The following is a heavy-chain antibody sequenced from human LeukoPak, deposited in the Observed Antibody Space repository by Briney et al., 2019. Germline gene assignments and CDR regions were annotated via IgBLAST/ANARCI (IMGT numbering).Heavy chain of an antibody. CDR3: AKDRGYYYGSGSYGGDY. CDR1: GFTFSSYA. J-gene: IGHJ4*02. Sequence: PGGSLRLSCAASGFTFSSYAMSWVRQAPGKGLEWVSDISGSGGSTYYADSVKGRFTTSRDNSKNTLYLQMNSLRAEDTAVYYCAKDRGYYYGSGSYGGDYWGQGTLVTVSS. CDR2: ISGSGGST. D-gene: IGHD3-10*01. V-gene: IGHV3-23*01.